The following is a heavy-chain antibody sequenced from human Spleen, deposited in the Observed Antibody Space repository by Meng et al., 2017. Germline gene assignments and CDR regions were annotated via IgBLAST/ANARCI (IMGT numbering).Heavy chain of an antibody. J-gene: IGHJ5*02. Sequence: SCRGLVAPSVTLSLSRALCGGSISSSYRWSWARQPPGTGMEWIGEIHHSGSTNHNRCLKSRVTMSLDKSNNQFSLKPRSVTAADTAMYYCAIVWFGGYPGGWFYPWGQGTLVTVSS. CDR2: IHHSGST. CDR3: AIVWFGGYPGGWFYP. D-gene: IGHD3-10*01. CDR1: GGSISSSYR. V-gene: IGHV4-4*02.